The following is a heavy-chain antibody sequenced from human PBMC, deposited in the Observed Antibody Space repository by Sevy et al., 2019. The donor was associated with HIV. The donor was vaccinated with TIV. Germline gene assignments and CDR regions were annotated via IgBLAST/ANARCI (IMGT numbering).Heavy chain of an antibody. V-gene: IGHV3-30-3*01. D-gene: IGHD6-13*01. J-gene: IGHJ4*02. Sequence: GGSLRLSCAASGFTFNTYAMHWVRQAPGKGLEWVAVISYDGGSKYYADSVKGRFTISRDNSKNTLYLQMISLGPEDSAIYYCARGRAIAAAGTLDYWGQGTLVTVSS. CDR1: GFTFNTYA. CDR3: ARGRAIAAAGTLDY. CDR2: ISYDGGSK.